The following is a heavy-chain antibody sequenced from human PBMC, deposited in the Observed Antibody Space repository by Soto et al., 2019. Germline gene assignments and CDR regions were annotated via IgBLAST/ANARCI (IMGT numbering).Heavy chain of an antibody. CDR1: GGSFSSYH. Sequence: SETLSLTCAVYGGSFSSYHWSWIRQTPGKGLEWIGEINHLTTTNYNPSLKSRVIISLDTPKNQFSLKLSSVTAADTAVYYCARGYDTPLATIFWGQGMLVTVSS. V-gene: IGHV4-34*01. CDR2: INHLTTT. D-gene: IGHD3-16*01. CDR3: ARGYDTPLATIF. J-gene: IGHJ4*02.